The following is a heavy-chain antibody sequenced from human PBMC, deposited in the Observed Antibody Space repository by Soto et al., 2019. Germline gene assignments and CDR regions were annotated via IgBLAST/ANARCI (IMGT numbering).Heavy chain of an antibody. CDR3: ASVDYDFWSGQPGYYFDY. CDR2: IIPIFGTA. D-gene: IGHD3-3*01. CDR1: GGTFSSYA. Sequence: QVQLVQSGAEVKKPGSSVKVSCKASGGTFSSYAISWVRQAPGQGLEWMGGIIPIFGTANYAQKFQGRVTITADESTSTAYMELSSLRSEDTAVYYCASVDYDFWSGQPGYYFDYWGQGTLVTVSS. V-gene: IGHV1-69*01. J-gene: IGHJ4*02.